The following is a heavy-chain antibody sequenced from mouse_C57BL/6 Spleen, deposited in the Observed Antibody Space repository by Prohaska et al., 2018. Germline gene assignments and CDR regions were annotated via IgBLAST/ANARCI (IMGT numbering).Heavy chain of an antibody. CDR1: GFTFSDYG. CDR2: SRSGSSTS. J-gene: IGHJ1*03. Sequence: EVQLVESGGGLVKPGGSLKLSCAASGFTFSDYGMHWVRQAPENGLVWVAYSRSGSSTSFYADTVKGRFTISRDNAKNTLYLQMTSLRSEDTAMYYCARTYYGSSYGWYFDVWGTGTTVTVSS. V-gene: IGHV5-17*01. CDR3: ARTYYGSSYGWYFDV. D-gene: IGHD1-1*01.